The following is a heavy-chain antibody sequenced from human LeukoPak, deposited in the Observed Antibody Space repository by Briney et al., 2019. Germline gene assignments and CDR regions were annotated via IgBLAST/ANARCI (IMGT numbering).Heavy chain of an antibody. V-gene: IGHV1-8*03. J-gene: IGHJ4*02. CDR3: ARAPHRNLLLNYDYVFDY. CDR1: GYTFCSYD. CDR2: MNPNSGNT. Sequence: GASVKVSCKASGYTFCSYDINWVRQASGQGLEWMGWMNPNSGNTDYAQKFQGRVTFTRDTSITTAYMELSSLGSEDTAVYYCARAPHRNLLLNYDYVFDYCGQGTLVTVSS. D-gene: IGHD3-16*01.